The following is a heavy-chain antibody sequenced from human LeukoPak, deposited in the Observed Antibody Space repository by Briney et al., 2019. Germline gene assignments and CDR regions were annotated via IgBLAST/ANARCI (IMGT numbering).Heavy chain of an antibody. CDR2: IYTSGSN. Sequence: TSETLSLTCTVSGGSISSCYWSWIRQPAGKGLEWIGRIYTSGSNNYNPSLKSRVTISVDTSKNQFSLNLSSVTAADTAVYYCASFLRRNGYENDYWGQGTLVTVSS. D-gene: IGHD1-1*01. CDR1: GGSISSCY. CDR3: ASFLRRNGYENDY. J-gene: IGHJ4*02. V-gene: IGHV4-4*07.